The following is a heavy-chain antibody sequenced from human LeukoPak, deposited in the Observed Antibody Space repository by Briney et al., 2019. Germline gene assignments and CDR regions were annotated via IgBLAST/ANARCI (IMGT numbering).Heavy chain of an antibody. CDR3: ARGNYSSSWYNWFDP. CDR1: GFTFSSYW. V-gene: IGHV3-7*01. CDR2: IKQDGSEK. J-gene: IGHJ5*02. Sequence: GGSLRLSCAASGFTFSSYWMSWVRQAPGKGLEWVANIKQDGSEKYYVDSVKGRFTISRDNAKNSLYLQMNSLRAEDTAVYYCARGNYSSSWYNWFDPWGQGTLVTVSS. D-gene: IGHD6-13*01.